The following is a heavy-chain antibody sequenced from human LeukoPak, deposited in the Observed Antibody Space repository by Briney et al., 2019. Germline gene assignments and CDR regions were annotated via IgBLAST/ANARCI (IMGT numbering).Heavy chain of an antibody. V-gene: IGHV3-21*01. J-gene: IGHJ4*02. CDR1: GFTFSNYG. D-gene: IGHD6-13*01. Sequence: GGSLRLSCAASGFTFSNYGMHWVRQAPGKGLEWLSYISTSSSYIYYADSVKGRFTVSRDNAMNSLFLQMNSLIAEDTAVYYCARDSSSWDQLGDYWGQGTLVTVSS. CDR3: ARDSSSWDQLGDY. CDR2: ISTSSSYI.